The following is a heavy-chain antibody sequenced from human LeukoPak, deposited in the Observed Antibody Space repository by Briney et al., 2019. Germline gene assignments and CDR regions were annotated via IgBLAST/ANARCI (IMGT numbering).Heavy chain of an antibody. CDR1: GFTFSSYS. V-gene: IGHV3-21*01. D-gene: IGHD4-17*01. CDR3: ARDLYGDHPFDY. J-gene: IGHJ4*02. Sequence: GGSLRLSCAASGFTFSSYSMNWVCQAPGKGLEWVSSISSGSSYIYYADSVKGRFTISRDNAKNLLYLQMNSLRAEDTAVYYCARDLYGDHPFDYWGQGTLVTASS. CDR2: ISSGSSYI.